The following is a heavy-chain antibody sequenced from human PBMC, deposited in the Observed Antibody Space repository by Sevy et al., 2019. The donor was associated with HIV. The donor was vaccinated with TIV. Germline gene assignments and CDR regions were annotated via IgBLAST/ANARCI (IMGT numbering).Heavy chain of an antibody. V-gene: IGHV3-30-3*01. CDR2: ISYDGSNK. CDR1: GFTFSSYA. J-gene: IGHJ6*02. D-gene: IGHD2-2*01. Sequence: GGSLRLSCAASGFTFSSYAMHWVRQAPGKGLEWVAVISYDGSNKYYADSVKGRFTISRDNSKNTLYLQMNSLRAEDTAVYYGARVGVVVPAAKFYYYYGMDVWGQGTTVTVSS. CDR3: ARVGVVVPAAKFYYYYGMDV.